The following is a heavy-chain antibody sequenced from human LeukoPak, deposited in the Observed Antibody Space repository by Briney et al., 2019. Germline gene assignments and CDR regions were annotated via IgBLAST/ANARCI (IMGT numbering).Heavy chain of an antibody. J-gene: IGHJ6*02. CDR1: GFTFSSYS. Sequence: GGSLRLSCAASGFTFSSYSMNWVRQAPGKGLEWVSYISSSSTIYYADSVKGRFTISRDNAKNSLYLQMNSLRDEDTAVYYCARGPYYYGSGSYRRAYYYYGMDVWGQGTTVTVSS. V-gene: IGHV3-48*02. CDR3: ARGPYYYGSGSYRRAYYYYGMDV. CDR2: ISSSSTI. D-gene: IGHD3-10*01.